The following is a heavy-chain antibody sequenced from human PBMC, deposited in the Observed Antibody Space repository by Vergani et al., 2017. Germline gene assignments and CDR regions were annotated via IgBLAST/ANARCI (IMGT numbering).Heavy chain of an antibody. CDR3: ARDQALPYYYDSSGYYSDAFDI. Sequence: QVQLQQWGAGLLKPSETLSLTCAVYGGSFSGYYWSWIRQPPGKGLEWIGEINHSGSTNYNPSLKSRVTISVDTSKNQFSLKLSSVTAADTAVYYCARDQALPYYYDSSGYYSDAFDIWGQGTMVTVSS. D-gene: IGHD3-22*01. V-gene: IGHV4-34*01. CDR2: INHSGST. J-gene: IGHJ3*02. CDR1: GGSFSGYY.